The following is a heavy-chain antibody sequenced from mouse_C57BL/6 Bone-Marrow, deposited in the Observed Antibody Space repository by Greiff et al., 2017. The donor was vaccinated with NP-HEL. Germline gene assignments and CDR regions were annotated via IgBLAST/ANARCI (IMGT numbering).Heavy chain of an antibody. D-gene: IGHD1-1*01. CDR2: ISSGGSYT. J-gene: IGHJ3*01. CDR1: GFTFSSYG. V-gene: IGHV5-6*02. CDR3: ARQRYYGSSLAY. Sequence: EVKLVESGGDLVKPGGSLKLSCAASGFTFSSYGMSWVRQTPDKRLEWVATISSGGSYTYYPDSVKGRFTISRDNAKNTLYLQMSSLKSEDTAMYYCARQRYYGSSLAYWGQGTLVTVSA.